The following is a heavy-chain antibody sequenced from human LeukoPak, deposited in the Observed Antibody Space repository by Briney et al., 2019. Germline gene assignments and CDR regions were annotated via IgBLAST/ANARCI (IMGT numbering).Heavy chain of an antibody. V-gene: IGHV4-34*01. D-gene: IGHD1-20*01. CDR3: ARDTYNWNVDAFDP. CDR1: GGSFSDYY. Sequence: SETLSLTCAVDGGSFSDYYWSWIRQPPGKGLEWIGEINHSGSTDYNPSLKSRVTISIDKSKNHFSLKLTSVTAADTAIYYCARDTYNWNVDAFDPWGQGTLVTVSS. CDR2: INHSGST. J-gene: IGHJ5*02.